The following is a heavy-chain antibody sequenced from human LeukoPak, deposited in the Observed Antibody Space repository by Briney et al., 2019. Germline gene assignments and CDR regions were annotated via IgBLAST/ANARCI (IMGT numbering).Heavy chain of an antibody. V-gene: IGHV1-18*01. CDR3: ARDKPRPSRFGELWVFDY. J-gene: IGHJ4*02. CDR2: ISAYNGNT. D-gene: IGHD3-16*01. Sequence: ASVKVSCKASGYTFTSYGISWVRQAPGQGLEWMGWISAYNGNTDYAQKLQGRVTMTTDTSTSTAYMELRSLRSDDTAVYYCARDKPRPSRFGELWVFDYWGQGTLVTVSS. CDR1: GYTFTSYG.